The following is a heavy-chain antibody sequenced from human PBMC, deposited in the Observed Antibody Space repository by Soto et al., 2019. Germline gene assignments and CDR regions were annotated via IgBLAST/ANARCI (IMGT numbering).Heavy chain of an antibody. V-gene: IGHV1-46*01. D-gene: IGHD6-19*01. CDR1: GYTFTSYY. CDR3: TRGYSSGWGCDY. Sequence: QVQLVQSGAEVKKPGASVKVSCKASGYTFTSYYMHWVRQAPGQGLEWMGIINPSGGSTSYAQKFQGRVTMPRDTSTSTVYMELSSLRSEDTAVYYCTRGYSSGWGCDYWGQGTLVTVSS. CDR2: INPSGGST. J-gene: IGHJ4*02.